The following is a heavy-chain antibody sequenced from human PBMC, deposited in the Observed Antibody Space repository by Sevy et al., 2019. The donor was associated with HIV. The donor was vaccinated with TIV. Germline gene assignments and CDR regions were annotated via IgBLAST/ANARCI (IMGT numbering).Heavy chain of an antibody. V-gene: IGHV1-18*01. CDR3: AGDRKDDFGISDAFDI. CDR1: GYTFTSYG. J-gene: IGHJ3*02. CDR2: ISAYNGNT. Sequence: ASVKVSCKASGYTFTSYGISWVRQAPGQGLEWMGWISAYNGNTNYAQKLQGRVTMTTDTSTSTAYMELRSLRSDDTAVYYCAGDRKDDFGISDAFDIWGQGTMVTVSS. D-gene: IGHD3-16*01.